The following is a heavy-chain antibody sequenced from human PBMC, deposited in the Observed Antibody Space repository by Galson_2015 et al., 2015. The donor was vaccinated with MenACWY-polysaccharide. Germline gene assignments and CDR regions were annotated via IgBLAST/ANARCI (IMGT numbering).Heavy chain of an antibody. CDR3: ARQLGMASASTDY. D-gene: IGHD1-1*01. CDR2: IQYDAVYK. Sequence: SLRLSCAASTVTFRGSGMHWVRQAPGKGLEWVAVIQYDAVYKQYLDSVKGRFSVSRDNSKSTLYLEMNNLRAEDSAVYYCARQLGMASASTDYWGQGTLVTVSS. CDR1: TVTFRGSG. J-gene: IGHJ4*02. V-gene: IGHV3-33*01.